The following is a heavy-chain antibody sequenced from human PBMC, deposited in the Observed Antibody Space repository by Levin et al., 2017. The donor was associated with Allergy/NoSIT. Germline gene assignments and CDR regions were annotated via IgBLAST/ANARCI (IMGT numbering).Heavy chain of an antibody. Sequence: SETLSLTCTVSGGSISSSSYYWGWIRQPPGKGLEWIGSIYYSGSTYYNPSLKSRVTISVDTSKNQFSLKLSSVTAADTAVYYCAREEGEGWELLGRLFDYWGQGTLVTVSS. V-gene: IGHV4-39*02. CDR3: AREEGEGWELLGRLFDY. D-gene: IGHD1-26*01. J-gene: IGHJ4*02. CDR1: GGSISSSSYY. CDR2: IYYSGST.